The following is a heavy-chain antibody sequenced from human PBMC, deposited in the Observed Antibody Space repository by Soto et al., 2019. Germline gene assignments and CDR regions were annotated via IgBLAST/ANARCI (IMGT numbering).Heavy chain of an antibody. J-gene: IGHJ5*02. CDR3: ARGLTYYDILTGYSPAGWFDP. D-gene: IGHD3-9*01. CDR1: GGSISSGGYY. Sequence: SETLSLTCTVSGGSISSGGYYWSWIRQHPGKGLEWIGYIYYSGSTYYSPSLKSRVTISVDTSKNQFSLKLSSVTAADTAVYYCARGLTYYDILTGYSPAGWFDPWGQGTLVTVSS. V-gene: IGHV4-31*03. CDR2: IYYSGST.